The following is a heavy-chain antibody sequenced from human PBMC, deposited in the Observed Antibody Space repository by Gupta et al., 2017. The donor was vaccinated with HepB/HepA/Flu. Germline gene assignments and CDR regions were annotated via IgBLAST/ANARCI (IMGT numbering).Heavy chain of an antibody. D-gene: IGHD6-13*01. V-gene: IGHV1-18*01. CDR1: GYTFTSYG. CDR2: ISAYNGKT. J-gene: IGHJ5*02. Sequence: QVQLVQSGAEVKKPGASVKVSCKASGYTFTSYGISWVRQAPGQGLEWMGWISAYNGKTTYAQKLQGRVTMTTDTSTSTADMGLRSLRSDETAVYYCARVEAAAAGTGLGFDPGGQGTLVTVSS. CDR3: ARVEAAAAGTGLGFDP.